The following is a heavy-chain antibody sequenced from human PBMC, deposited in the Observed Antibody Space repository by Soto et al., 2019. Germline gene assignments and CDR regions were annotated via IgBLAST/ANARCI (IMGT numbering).Heavy chain of an antibody. D-gene: IGHD1-1*01. Sequence: QVQLQESGPGLVKPSQTLSLTCTVSGGSISSGGYYWSWIRQHPGKGLEWIGYIDYSGSTYYNPSLKSRVTLSVDTSKNQFSLKLSSVTAADTAVYYCARGQLDWNDQTRWFDPWGQGTLVTVSS. J-gene: IGHJ5*02. CDR1: GGSISSGGYY. V-gene: IGHV4-31*03. CDR3: ARGQLDWNDQTRWFDP. CDR2: IDYSGST.